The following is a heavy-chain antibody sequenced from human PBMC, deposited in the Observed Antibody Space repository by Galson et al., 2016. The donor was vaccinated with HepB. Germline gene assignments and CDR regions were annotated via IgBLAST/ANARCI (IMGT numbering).Heavy chain of an antibody. J-gene: IGHJ4*02. CDR1: GFTFSTYA. Sequence: SLRLSCAASGFTFSTYAMNWVRQAPGKGLEWVSSISTNVNYIYYADSVKGRFTISRDNAKNSLYLQMNSLRAEDTAVYYCARDSRGDGFNIPSIEYWGQGTLVTVSS. CDR3: ARDSRGDGFNIPSIEY. D-gene: IGHD5-24*01. V-gene: IGHV3-21*01. CDR2: ISTNVNYI.